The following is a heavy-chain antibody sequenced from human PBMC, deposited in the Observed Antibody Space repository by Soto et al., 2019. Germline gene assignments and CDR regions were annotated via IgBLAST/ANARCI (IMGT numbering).Heavy chain of an antibody. CDR1: GFTFSSYG. V-gene: IGHV3-30*03. J-gene: IGHJ4*02. Sequence: QVQLVESGGGVVQPGRSLRLSCAASGFTFSSYGMHWVRQAPGKGLEWVAVISYDGSNKYYADSVKGRFTISRDNSKNTLYLQMNSLRAEDTAVYYCAIFHDYGAFDYWGQGTLVTVSS. CDR3: AIFHDYGAFDY. CDR2: ISYDGSNK. D-gene: IGHD4-17*01.